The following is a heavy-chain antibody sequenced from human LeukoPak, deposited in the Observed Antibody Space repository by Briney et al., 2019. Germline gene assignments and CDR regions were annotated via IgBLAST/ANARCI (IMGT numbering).Heavy chain of an antibody. CDR1: GYTFTGYY. CDR2: INPNSGGT. J-gene: IGHJ4*02. CDR3: ARDPTRGYDFWSGYYEGGDY. Sequence: ASVKVSCKGSGYTFTGYYMHWVRQAPGQGLEWMGWINPNSGGTNYAQKFQGRVTMTRDTSISTAYMELSGLRSDDTAVYYCARDPTRGYDFWSGYYEGGDYWGQGTLVTVSS. V-gene: IGHV1-2*02. D-gene: IGHD3-3*01.